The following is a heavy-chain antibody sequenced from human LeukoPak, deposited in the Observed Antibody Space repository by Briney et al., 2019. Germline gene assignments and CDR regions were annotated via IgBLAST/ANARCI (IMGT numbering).Heavy chain of an antibody. Sequence: SETLSLTCAVYGGSFSGYYWSWIRQPPGKGPEWIGEINHSGSTNYNPSLKSRVTISVDTSKNQFSLKLSSVTAADTAVYYCASSANYYDRIDYWGQGTLVTVSS. J-gene: IGHJ4*02. V-gene: IGHV4-34*01. CDR3: ASSANYYDRIDY. D-gene: IGHD3-22*01. CDR1: GGSFSGYY. CDR2: INHSGST.